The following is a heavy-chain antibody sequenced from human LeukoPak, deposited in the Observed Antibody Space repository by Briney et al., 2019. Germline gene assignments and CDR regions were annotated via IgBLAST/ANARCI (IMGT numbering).Heavy chain of an antibody. CDR2: IYYSGGT. D-gene: IGHD1-26*01. Sequence: PSETLSLTCTVSGGSISSSSYYWGWIRQPPGKGLEWIGSIYYSGGTYYNPSLKSRVTMSVDTSKNQFSLRLSSVTAADTAVFYCARQFSGTYLDAFDIWGQGTMVTVSS. V-gene: IGHV4-39*01. J-gene: IGHJ3*02. CDR1: GGSISSSSYY. CDR3: ARQFSGTYLDAFDI.